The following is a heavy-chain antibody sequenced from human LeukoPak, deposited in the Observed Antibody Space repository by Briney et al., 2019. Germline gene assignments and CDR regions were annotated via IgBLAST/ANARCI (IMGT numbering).Heavy chain of an antibody. CDR3: ASFNPSGEYYFDY. CDR2: INPNSGGT. V-gene: IGHV1-2*02. D-gene: IGHD3-10*01. J-gene: IGHJ4*02. CDR1: GYTFTGYY. Sequence: ASVKVSCKASGYTFTGYYMHWVRQAPGQGLEWMGWINPNSGGTNYAQKFQGRVTMTRDTSISTAYMELSRLRSDDTAVYYCASFNPSGEYYFDYWGQGTLVTVSS.